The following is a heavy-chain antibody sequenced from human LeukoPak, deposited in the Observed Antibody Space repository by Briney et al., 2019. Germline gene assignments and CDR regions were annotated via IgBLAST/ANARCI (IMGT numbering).Heavy chain of an antibody. CDR3: AKLLTPYSNYVSYYYGMDV. CDR1: GFTFSSYA. V-gene: IGHV3-23*01. Sequence: PGGSLRLSCAASGFTFSSYAMSWVRQAPGKGLEWVSAISGSGGSTYYADSVKGRLTISRDNSKNTLYLQMNGLRAEDTAVYYCAKLLTPYSNYVSYYYGMDVWGQGTTVTVSS. D-gene: IGHD4-11*01. J-gene: IGHJ6*02. CDR2: ISGSGGST.